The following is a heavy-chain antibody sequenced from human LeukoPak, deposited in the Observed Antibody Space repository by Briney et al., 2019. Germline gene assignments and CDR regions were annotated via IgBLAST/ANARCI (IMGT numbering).Heavy chain of an antibody. Sequence: ASVNVSCKASGYTFTGYYMHWVRQAPGQGLEWMGWINPNSGGTNYAQKFQGRVTMTTDTSTSTAYMELRNLRSDDTAVYYCARVELTIFGVVIKGGKFDPWGRGTLVTVSS. V-gene: IGHV1-2*02. CDR3: ARVELTIFGVVIKGGKFDP. CDR2: INPNSGGT. D-gene: IGHD3-3*01. CDR1: GYTFTGYY. J-gene: IGHJ5*02.